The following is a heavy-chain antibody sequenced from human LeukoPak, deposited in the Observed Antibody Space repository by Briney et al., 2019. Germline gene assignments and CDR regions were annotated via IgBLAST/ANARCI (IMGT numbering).Heavy chain of an antibody. CDR2: IDHSGRT. Sequence: SGTLSLTCAVSGGSSSSSNWWNWVRQPPGKGLEWIGEIDHSGRTNYNPSLKSRVTISVDKSKNQISLKLSSVTAADTAVYYCARDRPFDTAMVIDYWGQGTLVTVSS. V-gene: IGHV4-4*02. D-gene: IGHD5-18*01. CDR1: GGSSSSSNW. CDR3: ARDRPFDTAMVIDY. J-gene: IGHJ4*02.